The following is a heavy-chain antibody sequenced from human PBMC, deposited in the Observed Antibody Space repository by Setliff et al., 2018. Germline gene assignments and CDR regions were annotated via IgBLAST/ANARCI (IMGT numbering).Heavy chain of an antibody. J-gene: IGHJ5*02. V-gene: IGHV3-30*04. D-gene: IGHD3-3*01. Sequence: PGGSLRLSCAASGFTFSTYAMHGVRQAPGKGLEWVAVISYDGSNKYYADSVKGRFTISRDDSKNTLYLQMNSLRAEDTAVYYCARDAPGAYDFWSGYSRRPWFDPWGQGTLVTVSS. CDR2: ISYDGSNK. CDR1: GFTFSTYA. CDR3: ARDAPGAYDFWSGYSRRPWFDP.